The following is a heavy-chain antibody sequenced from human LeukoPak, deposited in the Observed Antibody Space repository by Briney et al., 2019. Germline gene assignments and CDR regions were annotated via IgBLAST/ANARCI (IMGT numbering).Heavy chain of an antibody. CDR3: ASIDRERGTVY. CDR2: IYYSGST. Sequence: PSQTLSLTCTVSGGSISSGGYSWSWIRQHPGKGLEWIGYIYYSGSTYYNPSLKSRVTISVDTSKNQFSLKLSSVTAADTAVYYCASIDRERGTVYWGQGTLVTVSS. V-gene: IGHV4-31*03. J-gene: IGHJ4*02. D-gene: IGHD3-16*01. CDR1: GGSISSGGYS.